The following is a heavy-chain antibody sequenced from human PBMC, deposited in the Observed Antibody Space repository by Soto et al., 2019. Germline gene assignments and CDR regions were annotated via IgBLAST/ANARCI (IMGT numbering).Heavy chain of an antibody. J-gene: IGHJ4*02. Sequence: DVQLVESGGGLVKPGGFLRLSCTASGFTFNLYTLNWVRQVPGKGLEWVSSISSTSRYIYYADSVKGRFAISRDNAEKSLFLQMSDLRAEDTALYYCATEGRSGYRNFDFWGQGTLVTVSS. CDR3: ATEGRSGYRNFDF. V-gene: IGHV3-21*01. CDR2: ISSTSRYI. CDR1: GFTFNLYT. D-gene: IGHD3-22*01.